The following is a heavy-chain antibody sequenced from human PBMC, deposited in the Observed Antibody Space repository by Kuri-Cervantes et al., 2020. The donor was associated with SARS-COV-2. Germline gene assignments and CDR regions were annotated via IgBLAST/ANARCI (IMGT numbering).Heavy chain of an antibody. Sequence: GSLRLSCAVSGLSISSGYYWGWIRQPPGGGLELIASIYHGGRTYYNPSLIRRLAISVDTSKYQFSLNLSSVTAADTAVYYCGRVSWLQLWRRYSDSWGQGTLVTVSS. CDR1: GLSISSGYY. D-gene: IGHD5-24*01. J-gene: IGHJ4*02. CDR3: GRVSWLQLWRRYSDS. V-gene: IGHV4-38-2*01. CDR2: IYHGGRT.